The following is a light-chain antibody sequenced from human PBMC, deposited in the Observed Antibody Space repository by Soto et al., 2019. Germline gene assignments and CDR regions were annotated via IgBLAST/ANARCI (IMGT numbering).Light chain of an antibody. CDR1: QSIRRW. CDR2: DAS. Sequence: DIQMTQSPSMLSASVGDRVTIACRASQSIRRWLAWYQQKPGKAPKLLIFDASTLESGVPSRFSGRGSETEFTLTISSLQPDDFATYYCQQYNSYSPATFGHGTKVDIK. J-gene: IGKJ1*01. CDR3: QQYNSYSPAT. V-gene: IGKV1-5*01.